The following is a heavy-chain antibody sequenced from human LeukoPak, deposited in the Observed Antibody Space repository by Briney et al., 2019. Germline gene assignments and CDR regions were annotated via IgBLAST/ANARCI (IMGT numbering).Heavy chain of an antibody. D-gene: IGHD2-2*02. CDR2: MNPNSGNT. Sequence: ASVNVSCKASGYTFTSDDINWVRQATGQGLEWMGWMNPNSGNTGHAQKFQGRVTITRNTSISTAYMEPSSLTSEDTAVYYCARVHRRCSSTSCYRAAWFDPWGQGTLVTVSS. J-gene: IGHJ5*02. CDR3: ARVHRRCSSTSCYRAAWFDP. CDR1: GYTFTSDD. V-gene: IGHV1-8*03.